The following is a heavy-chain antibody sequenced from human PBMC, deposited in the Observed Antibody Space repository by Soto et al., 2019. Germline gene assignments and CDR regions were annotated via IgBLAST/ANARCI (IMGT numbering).Heavy chain of an antibody. CDR2: IIPIFGTG. D-gene: IGHD1-20*01. CDR1: GGTFSSNA. CDR3: ARAYRITGTTFPYYYYAMDV. J-gene: IGHJ6*02. Sequence: GASVKVSCKASGGTFSSNAVSWVRQAPGQGLEWMGGIIPIFGTGNYAQKFQGRVTITADESTSTAYMELSSLRSEDTAVYFCARAYRITGTTFPYYYYAMDVWGQGTTVTVSS. V-gene: IGHV1-69*13.